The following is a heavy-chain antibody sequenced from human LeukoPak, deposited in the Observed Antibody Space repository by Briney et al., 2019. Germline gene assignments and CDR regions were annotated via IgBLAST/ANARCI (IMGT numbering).Heavy chain of an antibody. CDR1: GYSISSGYF. J-gene: IGHJ4*02. Sequence: PSETLSLTCTVSGYSISSGYFWGWIRQPPGKGLEWIGSIYHSGSTYYNPSLKSRVTISVDTSKNQFSLKLSSVTAADTAVYYCARGAYVSSGWYGYWGQGTLVTVSS. D-gene: IGHD6-19*01. CDR2: IYHSGST. V-gene: IGHV4-38-2*02. CDR3: ARGAYVSSGWYGY.